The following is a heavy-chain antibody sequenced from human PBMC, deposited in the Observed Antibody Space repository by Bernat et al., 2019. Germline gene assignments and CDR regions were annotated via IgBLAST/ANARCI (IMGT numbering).Heavy chain of an antibody. J-gene: IGHJ4*02. Sequence: QVQLLESGPGLVKPSETLSLTSTVSGGFISSHYWSWIRQAPGKGLEFIGHISYTGNTNYNPSLSIRVIISLDMSKNQFYLRLNSVTAADTAIYYCASAPNPNSFDFWGQGTLVTVSS. CDR2: ISYTGNT. D-gene: IGHD1-14*01. CDR1: GGFISSHY. V-gene: IGHV4-59*11. CDR3: ASAPNPNSFDF.